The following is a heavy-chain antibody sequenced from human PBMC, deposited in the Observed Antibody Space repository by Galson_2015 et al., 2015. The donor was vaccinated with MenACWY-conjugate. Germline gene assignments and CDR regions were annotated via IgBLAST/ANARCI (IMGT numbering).Heavy chain of an antibody. J-gene: IGHJ6*02. V-gene: IGHV3-23*01. CDR3: VRGSSGWRGMDI. D-gene: IGHD3-22*01. Sequence: SLRLSCAGSGFIFTTYDMNWVRQAPGKGLEWVSGITRSGDRTFYADSVKGRFTISRDDAENTLYLQMDSLRAEDTAVYYCVRGSSGWRGMDIWGQGTTVTVSS. CDR2: ITRSGDRT. CDR1: GFIFTTYD.